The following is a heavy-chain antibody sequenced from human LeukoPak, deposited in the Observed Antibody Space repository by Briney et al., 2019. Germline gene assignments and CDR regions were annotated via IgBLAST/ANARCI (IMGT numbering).Heavy chain of an antibody. CDR2: ISGSGGST. V-gene: IGHV3-23*01. CDR1: GFTFSNCV. J-gene: IGHJ4*02. D-gene: IGHD1-26*01. Sequence: GGSLRLSCAASGFTFSNCVMNWVRQAPGKGLEWVSAISGSGGSTAYADSVKGRFTISRDNSKSTLYLQMNSLRAEDTAVYYCAKGVGGSYYFDFWGQGTLVTVSS. CDR3: AKGVGGSYYFDF.